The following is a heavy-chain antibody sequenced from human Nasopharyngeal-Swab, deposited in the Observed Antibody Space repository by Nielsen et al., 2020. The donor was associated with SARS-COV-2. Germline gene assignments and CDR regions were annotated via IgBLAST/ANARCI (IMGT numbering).Heavy chain of an antibody. CDR2: ISYDGSNK. V-gene: IGHV3-30*04. CDR3: ARESGLDAFDI. J-gene: IGHJ3*02. Sequence: GGSLRLSCAASGFTFSSYAMHWVRQAPGKGPEWVAVISYDGSNKYYADSVKGRFTISRDNSKNTLYLQMNSLRAEDTAVYYCARESGLDAFDIWGQGTMVTVSS. D-gene: IGHD3-10*01. CDR1: GFTFSSYA.